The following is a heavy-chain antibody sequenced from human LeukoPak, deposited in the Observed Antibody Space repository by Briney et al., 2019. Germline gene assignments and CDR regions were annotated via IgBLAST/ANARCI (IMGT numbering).Heavy chain of an antibody. D-gene: IGHD1-1*01. J-gene: IGHJ4*02. CDR1: GFTFSSYW. V-gene: IGHV3-7*03. Sequence: PGGSLRLSCAASGFTFSSYWMSWVRQAPGKGLEWVANIKQDGSEKYYVDSVKGRFTISRDDSQNSLYLQMNSLQIEDTALYYCGRVYNTMWSGTLDYWGQGNLVTVSS. CDR2: IKQDGSEK. CDR3: GRVYNTMWSGTLDY.